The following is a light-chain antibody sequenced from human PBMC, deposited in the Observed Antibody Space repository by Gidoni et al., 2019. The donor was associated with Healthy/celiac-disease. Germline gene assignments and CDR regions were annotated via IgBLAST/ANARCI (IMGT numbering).Light chain of an antibody. J-gene: IGKJ2*01. V-gene: IGKV3-11*01. CDR2: DAS. CDR3: QQRSNWPGYT. CDR1: QSVSSY. Sequence: ELVFTQSPATLSLSPGERATLSCRASQSVSSYLAWYQQKPGQAPRLRIYDASNRATGIPARFSGRGSGTDFTLTISSLETEYFAVYYCQQRSNWPGYTFGQGTKLEIK.